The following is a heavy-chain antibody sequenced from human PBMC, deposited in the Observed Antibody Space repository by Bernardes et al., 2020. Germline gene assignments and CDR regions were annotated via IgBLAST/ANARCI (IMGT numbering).Heavy chain of an antibody. J-gene: IGHJ4*02. V-gene: IGHV4-39*02. D-gene: IGHD5-18*01. CDR1: GVPISSSSYY. CDR2: VYYSGNT. CDR3: ARCVGHTALGY. Sequence: SETLSLTCTVSGVPISSSSYYWGWIRQPPGKGLEWIGSVYYSGNTYYNPSLKSRITISVDTSKNHFSLRLSSVTAADTAVYYCARCVGHTALGYWGQGTLVTFSS.